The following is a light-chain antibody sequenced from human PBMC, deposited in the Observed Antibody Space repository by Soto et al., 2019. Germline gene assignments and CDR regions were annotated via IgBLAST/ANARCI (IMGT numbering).Light chain of an antibody. Sequence: DIQMTQSPSTLSASVGHRVTVNSPASQSISSWLAWYQQKPGKAPKLLIYDASSLESGVPSRFSGSGSGTEFTLTISSLKPDDFATYYCQQYNSYCTFGQGTKVDIK. V-gene: IGKV1-5*01. CDR1: QSISSW. CDR3: QQYNSYCT. J-gene: IGKJ1*01. CDR2: DAS.